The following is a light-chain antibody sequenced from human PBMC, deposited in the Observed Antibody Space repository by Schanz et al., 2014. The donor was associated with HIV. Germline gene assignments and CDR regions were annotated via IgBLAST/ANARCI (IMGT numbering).Light chain of an antibody. CDR2: DVS. Sequence: QSALTQPASVSGSPGQSISISCTGTSGDVGSYNYVSWYQQHPGKAPKLMIYDVSNRPSGVSNRFSGSKSGNTASLTISGLQAEDEADYYCQSYDNNLGGSGVFGGGTKLTVL. CDR3: QSYDNNLGGSGV. J-gene: IGLJ3*02. V-gene: IGLV2-14*01. CDR1: SGDVGSYNY.